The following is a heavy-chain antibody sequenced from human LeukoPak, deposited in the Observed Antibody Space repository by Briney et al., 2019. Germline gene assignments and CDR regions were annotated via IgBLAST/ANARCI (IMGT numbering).Heavy chain of an antibody. Sequence: SQTLSLTCAISGDIVSSNSAAWNWIRQSPSRGLEWLGRTYYRSKWYNDYAVSVKSRITINPDTSKNQFSLQLNSVTPEDTAVYYCARWAGSGWRGRYYYGMDVWGQGTTVTVSS. CDR2: TYYRSKWYN. CDR1: GDIVSSNSAA. D-gene: IGHD6-19*01. CDR3: ARWAGSGWRGRYYYGMDV. J-gene: IGHJ6*02. V-gene: IGHV6-1*01.